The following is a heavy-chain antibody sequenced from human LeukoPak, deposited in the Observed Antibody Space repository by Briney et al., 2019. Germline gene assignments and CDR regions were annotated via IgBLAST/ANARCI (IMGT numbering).Heavy chain of an antibody. Sequence: ASVKVSCKASGYTFTDYYMHWVRQAPGQGLEWMGWINPNSGGTNYAQKFQGRVTMSRDTSTGAAYMELSRLRSDDTAVYYCARAAVVTGSTETFDPWGQGTLVTVSS. J-gene: IGHJ5*02. CDR1: GYTFTDYY. CDR3: ARAAVVTGSTETFDP. V-gene: IGHV1-2*02. D-gene: IGHD2-8*02. CDR2: INPNSGGT.